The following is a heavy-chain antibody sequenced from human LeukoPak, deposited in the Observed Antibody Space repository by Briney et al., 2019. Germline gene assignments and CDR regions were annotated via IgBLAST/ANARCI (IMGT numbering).Heavy chain of an antibody. Sequence: GGSLRLSCAASGFTVSSNYMSWVRQAPGKGLEWVSVIYSGGSTYYADSVKGRFTISRDNSKNTLYLQMNSLRAEDTAVYYCARDGRCSGGSCTGWFDPWGQGTLVTVSS. V-gene: IGHV3-66*01. CDR2: IYSGGST. J-gene: IGHJ5*02. D-gene: IGHD2-15*01. CDR1: GFTVSSNY. CDR3: ARDGRCSGGSCTGWFDP.